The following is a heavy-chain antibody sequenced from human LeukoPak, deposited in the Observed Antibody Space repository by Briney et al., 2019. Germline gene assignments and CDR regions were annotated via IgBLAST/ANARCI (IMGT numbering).Heavy chain of an antibody. CDR1: GGSISSSSYY. J-gene: IGHJ6*03. V-gene: IGHV4-39*01. CDR2: IYYSGST. D-gene: IGHD3-10*01. Sequence: SETLSLTCIVSGGSISSSSYYWGWIRQPPGKGLEWIGSIYYSGSTYYNPSLKSRVTISVDTSKNQFSLKRSSVTAADRAVYYCARHRYYYRSGSYYGAPYYMDVWGKGTTVTISS. CDR3: ARHRYYYRSGSYYGAPYYMDV.